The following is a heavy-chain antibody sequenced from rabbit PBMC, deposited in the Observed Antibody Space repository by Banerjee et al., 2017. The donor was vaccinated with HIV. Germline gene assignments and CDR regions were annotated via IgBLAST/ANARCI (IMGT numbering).Heavy chain of an antibody. V-gene: IGHV1S40*01. D-gene: IGHD4-2*01. Sequence: QSLEESGGDLVKPGASLTLTCTASGFDFSSSYYVCWVRQAPGKGLEWIGCIYTGDGSTDYARWAKGRFTISKTSSTTVTLQMTSLTAADTATYFCARDDAGGVDDGYTSFDFWGPGTLVTVS. CDR1: GFDFSSSYY. CDR2: IYTGDGST. CDR3: ARDDAGGVDDGYTSFDF. J-gene: IGHJ2*01.